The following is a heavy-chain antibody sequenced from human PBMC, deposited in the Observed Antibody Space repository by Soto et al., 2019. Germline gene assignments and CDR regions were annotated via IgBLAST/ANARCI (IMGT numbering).Heavy chain of an antibody. Sequence: EVQVLESGGGSVQPGGSLRLSCAASGFTFSNFAMGWVRHAPGKGLEWVSEITGSTGSTYYADSVRGRFFISRDNSKNTLHVQTNSLRVEDTAVYYCVKDTSSSPYYMDVWGKGTTVTVSS. CDR2: ITGSTGST. V-gene: IGHV3-23*01. CDR1: GFTFSNFA. D-gene: IGHD2-2*01. CDR3: VKDTSSSPYYMDV. J-gene: IGHJ6*03.